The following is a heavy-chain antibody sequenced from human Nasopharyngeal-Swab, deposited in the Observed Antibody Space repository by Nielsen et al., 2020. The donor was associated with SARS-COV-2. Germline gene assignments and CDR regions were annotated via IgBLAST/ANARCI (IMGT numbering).Heavy chain of an antibody. J-gene: IGHJ4*02. Sequence: GGSLRLSCAASGFPFRNYYMTWVRQPPGKGLEWVANIKQGGSEQFYVDSVKGRFTISRDDARNSVYLQMNSLRAEDTAVYYCARDDDDYGDYGYWDYWGQGTLVTVSS. CDR2: IKQGGSEQ. CDR3: ARDDDDYGDYGYWDY. D-gene: IGHD4-17*01. CDR1: GFPFRNYY. V-gene: IGHV3-7*01.